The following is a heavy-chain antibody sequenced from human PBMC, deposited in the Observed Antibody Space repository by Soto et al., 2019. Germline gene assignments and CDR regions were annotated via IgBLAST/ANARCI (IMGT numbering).Heavy chain of an antibody. D-gene: IGHD5-18*01. CDR2: LYNTGST. J-gene: IGHJ5*02. Sequence: SETLSLTCTVSGASISRYYWSWIRQSPGKGLEWIGYLYNTGSTIYNPSLKSRVTISVDTSKNQFSLKLSSVTAADTAVYYCARHEAAMVNWSWFDPWGQGTLVTVSS. CDR1: GASISRYY. V-gene: IGHV4-59*08. CDR3: ARHEAAMVNWSWFDP.